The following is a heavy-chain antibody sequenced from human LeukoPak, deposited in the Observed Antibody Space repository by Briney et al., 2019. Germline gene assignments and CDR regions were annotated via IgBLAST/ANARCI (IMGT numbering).Heavy chain of an antibody. J-gene: IGHJ5*02. V-gene: IGHV3-74*01. CDR2: INDDGSDT. D-gene: IGHD2-15*01. CDR1: GFTFKLYW. Sequence: GVLRLSCAVSGFTFKLYWMHWVRHAPGKGPVWVSRINDDGSDTTYADSVKGRFTISRDDAKNMLFLQMNSLRAEDTAVYYCVRGGPSTWSWGQGTLVTVSS. CDR3: VRGGPSTWS.